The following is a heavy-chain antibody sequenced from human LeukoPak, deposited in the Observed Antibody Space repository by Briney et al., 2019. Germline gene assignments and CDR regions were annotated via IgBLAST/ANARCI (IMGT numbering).Heavy chain of an antibody. V-gene: IGHV3-48*02. CDR2: ISSSISVI. J-gene: IGHJ3*02. Sequence: AGSLTLSCAASGFTFSSYSMNWLRQAPGKGLEGVSYISSSISVIYYADSVKGRFTISRDNAKNSLYLQMNSLRDEDTAVYYCARDQYSGHWYYALDIWGQGTMVTVSS. CDR3: ARDQYSGHWYYALDI. D-gene: IGHD6-19*01. CDR1: GFTFSSYS.